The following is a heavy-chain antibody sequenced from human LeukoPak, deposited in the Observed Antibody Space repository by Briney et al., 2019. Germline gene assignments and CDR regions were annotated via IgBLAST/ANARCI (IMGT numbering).Heavy chain of an antibody. J-gene: IGHJ4*02. CDR2: IAGSGGYI. CDR1: GFTFSSYS. Sequence: GGSLRLSCAASGFTFSSYSMIWVRQAPGKGLEWVASIAGSGGYIYYADSVKGRFTISRDNAKNSLYLQMNSLRAEDTAVYYCAKFRLSNYEILTGYYYYFDYWGQGTLVTVSS. D-gene: IGHD3-9*01. V-gene: IGHV3-21*01. CDR3: AKFRLSNYEILTGYYYYFDY.